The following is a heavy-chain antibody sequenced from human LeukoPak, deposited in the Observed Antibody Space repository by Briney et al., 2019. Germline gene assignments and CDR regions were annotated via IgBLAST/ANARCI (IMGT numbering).Heavy chain of an antibody. J-gene: IGHJ5*02. CDR2: VNPNSGNS. CDR3: ARPYCSSKTCTRWFDP. CDR1: GYTLNSYD. V-gene: IGHV1-8*01. Sequence: ASVKVSCKASGYTLNSYDIHWVRQAAGQGLEWMGWVNPNSGNSGYEEKFQGRVNITMNTSITTAYLGLDNLTSEDTAVYYCARPYCSSKTCTRWFDPWGQGTLVTVSA. D-gene: IGHD2-2*01.